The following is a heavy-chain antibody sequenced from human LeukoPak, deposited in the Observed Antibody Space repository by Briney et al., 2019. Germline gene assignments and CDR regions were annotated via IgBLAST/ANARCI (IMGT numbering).Heavy chain of an antibody. V-gene: IGHV4-39*07. CDR3: ARGGYDRGMDV. CDR2: IYYSGIT. CDR1: GGSFSSSSYY. J-gene: IGHJ6*03. D-gene: IGHD5-12*01. Sequence: PSETLSLTCTVSGGSFSSSSYYWGWIRQPPGKGLEWIGSIYYSGITYYHPSLKSRVTISVDTSKNQFSLKLSSVTAADTAVYYCARGGYDRGMDVWGKGTTVTVSS.